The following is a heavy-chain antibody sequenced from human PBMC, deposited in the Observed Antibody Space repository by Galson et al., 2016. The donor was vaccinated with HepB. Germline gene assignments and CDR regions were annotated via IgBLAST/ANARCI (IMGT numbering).Heavy chain of an antibody. CDR2: IIPIFGTA. Sequence: SVKVSCKASGGTFSSYAISWVRQAPGQGLEWMGGIIPIFGTANYAQKLQGRVTITADKSTSTAYMELSSLRSEDTAVYYCARTTSSSWYRKWYYFDYWGQGTLVTVSS. CDR3: ARTTSSSWYRKWYYFDY. J-gene: IGHJ4*02. V-gene: IGHV1-69*06. D-gene: IGHD6-13*01. CDR1: GGTFSSYA.